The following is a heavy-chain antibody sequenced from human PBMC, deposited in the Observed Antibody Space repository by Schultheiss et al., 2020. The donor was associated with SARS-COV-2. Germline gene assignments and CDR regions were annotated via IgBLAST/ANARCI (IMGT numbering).Heavy chain of an antibody. Sequence: SQTLSLTCTVSGGSISSYYWGWIRQPPGKGLEWIGYIYYSGSTNYNPSLKSRVTISVDTSKNQFSLKLSSVTAADTAVYYCAREGRGGDYGGFYYYYYMDVWGKGTTVTVSS. CDR3: AREGRGGDYGGFYYYYYMDV. D-gene: IGHD4-17*01. J-gene: IGHJ6*03. V-gene: IGHV4-59*12. CDR2: IYYSGST. CDR1: GGSISSYY.